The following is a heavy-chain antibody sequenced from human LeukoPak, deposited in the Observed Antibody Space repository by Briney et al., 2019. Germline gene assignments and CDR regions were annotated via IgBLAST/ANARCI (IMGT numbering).Heavy chain of an antibody. D-gene: IGHD6-19*01. V-gene: IGHV3-30*02. CDR1: GFTFSSYG. CDR2: IRYDGSNK. J-gene: IGHJ4*02. CDR3: AKDTRSGWYELDY. Sequence: GGSLRLSCAASGFTFSSYGMHWVRQAPGKGLEWVAFIRYDGSNKCYADSVKGRFTISRDNSKNTLYLQMNSLRAEDTAVYYCAKDTRSGWYELDYWGQGTLVTVSS.